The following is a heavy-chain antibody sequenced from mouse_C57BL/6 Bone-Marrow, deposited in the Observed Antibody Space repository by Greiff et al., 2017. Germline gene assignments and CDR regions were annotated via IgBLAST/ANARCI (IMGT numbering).Heavy chain of an antibody. V-gene: IGHV14-3*01. CDR2: IDPANGNT. D-gene: IGHD4-1*01. Sequence: EVQLQQSVAELVRPGASVKLSCKASGYNIKNTYMHWVKQRPEQGLEWIGRIDPANGNTNYDQKFKGKATLTADTSSNTAYLPLSSLPSEDTARNYCANPTGTLAYWGQGTLVTVSA. CDR1: GYNIKNTY. J-gene: IGHJ3*01. CDR3: ANPTGTLAY.